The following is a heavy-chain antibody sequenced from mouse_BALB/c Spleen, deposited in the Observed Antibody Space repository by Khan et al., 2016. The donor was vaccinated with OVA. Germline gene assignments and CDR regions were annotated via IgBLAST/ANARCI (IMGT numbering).Heavy chain of an antibody. CDR2: INPTSGYT. Sequence: VQLQQSGAELAKPGASVKMSCTASGYTFTSYWMHWIKQRPGQGLEWIGYINPTSGYTDYNQKSKDKATLTADKSSSTAYMQLSSLPSDDSAVYYCARDRIDYWGQGTALTVSS. J-gene: IGHJ2*01. CDR1: GYTFTSYW. CDR3: ARDRIDY. V-gene: IGHV1-7*01.